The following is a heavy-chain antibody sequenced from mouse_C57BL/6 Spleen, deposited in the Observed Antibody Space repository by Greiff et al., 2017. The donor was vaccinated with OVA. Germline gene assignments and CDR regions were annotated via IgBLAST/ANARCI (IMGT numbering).Heavy chain of an antibody. CDR3: ARVDSSGYWDMDY. CDR1: GYTFTSYW. J-gene: IGHJ4*01. CDR2: IDPSDSYT. V-gene: IGHV1-69*01. D-gene: IGHD3-2*02. Sequence: QVQLQQPGAELVMPGASVKLSCKASGYTFTSYWMHWVKQRPGQGLEWIGEIDPSDSYTNYNQKFKGKSTLTVDKSSSTAYMQLSSLTSEDSAVYYCARVDSSGYWDMDYWGQGTSVTVSS.